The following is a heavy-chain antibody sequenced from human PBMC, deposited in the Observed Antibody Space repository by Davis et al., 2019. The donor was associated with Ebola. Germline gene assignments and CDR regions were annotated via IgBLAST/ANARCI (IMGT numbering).Heavy chain of an antibody. D-gene: IGHD1-26*01. CDR2: GTSADT. J-gene: IGHJ3*02. CDR3: AKDTSNIWFDI. CDR1: GFIFSTYV. Sequence: GESLKISCSASGFIFSTYVMSWVRQAPGKGLEWVSTYGTSADTYYADSVKGRFTISRDNSKNTLYLQMNGLRVEDTAIYYCAKDTSNIWFDIWGQGTMVTFSS. V-gene: IGHV3-23*01.